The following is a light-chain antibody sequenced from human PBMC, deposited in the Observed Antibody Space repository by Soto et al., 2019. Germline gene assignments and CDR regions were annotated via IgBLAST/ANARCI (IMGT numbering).Light chain of an antibody. Sequence: ALTQPPSASGSPGQSVTISCTGTSSDIGGYNYVSWYQQHPGKAPKLMIFEVSKRPSGVPDRFSGSKSGNTASLTVSGLQAEDEADYYCSSFAGSNNFGVFGTGTKVTVL. J-gene: IGLJ1*01. V-gene: IGLV2-8*01. CDR3: SSFAGSNNFGV. CDR1: SSDIGGYNY. CDR2: EVS.